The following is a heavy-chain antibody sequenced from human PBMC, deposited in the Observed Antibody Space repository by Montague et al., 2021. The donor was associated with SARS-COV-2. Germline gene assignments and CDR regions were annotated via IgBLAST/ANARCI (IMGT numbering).Heavy chain of an antibody. Sequence: SETLSLTCTVSGGSISYYYWHWLRQPAGKGLEWIGRIYSSGNTNSNPSLESRVTMSVDTSQNQFSLKLNSVTAADTAVYYCARGDQPTNASWYFFDSWGQGALVTVSS. V-gene: IGHV4-4*07. D-gene: IGHD6-13*01. CDR3: ARGDQPTNASWYFFDS. J-gene: IGHJ4*02. CDR2: IYSSGNT. CDR1: GGSISYYY.